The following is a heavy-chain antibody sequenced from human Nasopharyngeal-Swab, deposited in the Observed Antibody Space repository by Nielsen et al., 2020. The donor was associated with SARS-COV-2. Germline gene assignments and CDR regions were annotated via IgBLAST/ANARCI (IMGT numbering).Heavy chain of an antibody. CDR3: AREQNPHSSSWYYYGMDV. CDR2: IIPILGIA. CDR1: GGTFSSYA. Sequence: SVQVSCKASGGTFSSYAISWVRQAPGQGLEWMGRIIPILGIANYAQKFQGRVTITADKSTSTAYMELSSLRSEDTAVYYCAREQNPHSSSWYYYGMDVWGQGTTVTVSS. D-gene: IGHD6-13*01. V-gene: IGHV1-69*04. J-gene: IGHJ6*02.